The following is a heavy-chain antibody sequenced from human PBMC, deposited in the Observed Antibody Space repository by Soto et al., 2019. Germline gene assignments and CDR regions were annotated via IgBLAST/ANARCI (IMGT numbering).Heavy chain of an antibody. CDR1: GGSISSSSYY. D-gene: IGHD2-2*01. J-gene: IGHJ5*02. CDR3: VRRLVPAALDWFDP. CDR2: IYYSGST. V-gene: IGHV4-39*01. Sequence: SETLSLTCTVSGGSISSSSYYWGWIRQPPGKGLEWIGSIYYSGSTYYNPSLKSRVTISVDTSKNQFSLKLSSVTAADTAVYYCVRRLVPAALDWFDPWGQGTLVTVSS.